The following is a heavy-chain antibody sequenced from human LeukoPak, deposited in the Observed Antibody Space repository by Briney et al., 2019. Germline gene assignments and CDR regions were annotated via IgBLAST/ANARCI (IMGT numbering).Heavy chain of an antibody. Sequence: GASVKVSCKASGYIFTNYDIHWVRQATAQGLEWMAWMNPKSANTGYAQKFQGRVTVTRNTSMSTAYMELSGLRSDDTAVYYCARGPMYSASYNYWGQGTLVTVSS. CDR2: MNPKSANT. D-gene: IGHD1-26*01. V-gene: IGHV1-8*02. CDR3: ARGPMYSASYNY. J-gene: IGHJ4*02. CDR1: GYIFTNYD.